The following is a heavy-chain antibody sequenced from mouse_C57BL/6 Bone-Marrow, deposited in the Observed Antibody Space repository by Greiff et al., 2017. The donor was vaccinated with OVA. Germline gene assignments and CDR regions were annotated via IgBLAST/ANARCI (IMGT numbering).Heavy chain of an antibody. V-gene: IGHV1-62-2*01. CDR2: FYPGSGSI. D-gene: IGHD1-1*01. Sequence: VQLQQSGAELVKPGASVKLSCKASGYTFTEYTIHWVKQRSGQGLEWIGWFYPGSGSIKYNEKFKDKATLTADKSSSTVYMELSRLTSEYAAVYFCARHHYYYGSSYSWFAYWGQGTLVTVSA. CDR3: ARHHYYYGSSYSWFAY. CDR1: GYTFTEYT. J-gene: IGHJ3*01.